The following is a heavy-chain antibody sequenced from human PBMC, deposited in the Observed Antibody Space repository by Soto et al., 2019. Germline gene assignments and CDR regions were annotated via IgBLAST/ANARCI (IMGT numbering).Heavy chain of an antibody. Sequence: LRLSCAASGFTFSSYWMSLVRQAPAKGLEWVANIKQDGSEKYYVDSVKGRFTISRDNAKNSLYLQMNSLRAEDTAVYYCARDGPSSSWQPPPYYYYYGMDVWGQGTTVTVSS. CDR2: IKQDGSEK. CDR3: ARDGPSSSWQPPPYYYYYGMDV. CDR1: GFTFSSYW. J-gene: IGHJ6*02. V-gene: IGHV3-7*01. D-gene: IGHD6-13*01.